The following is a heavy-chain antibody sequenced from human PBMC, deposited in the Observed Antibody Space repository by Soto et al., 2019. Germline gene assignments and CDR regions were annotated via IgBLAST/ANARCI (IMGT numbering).Heavy chain of an antibody. Sequence: EVQLLESGGGLVQPGGSLRLSCAASGFTFSSYAMSWVRQAPGKGLEWVSAISGSGGSTYYADSVKGRFTISRDNSKNTLYLQMNSLRAEDTAVYYCARDWEASSSSLGKYYYYGMDVWGQGTTVTVSS. D-gene: IGHD6-6*01. CDR2: ISGSGGST. CDR3: ARDWEASSSSLGKYYYYGMDV. V-gene: IGHV3-23*01. CDR1: GFTFSSYA. J-gene: IGHJ6*02.